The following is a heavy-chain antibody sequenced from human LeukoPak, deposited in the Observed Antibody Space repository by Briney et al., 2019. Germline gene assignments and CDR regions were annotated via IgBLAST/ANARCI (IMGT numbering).Heavy chain of an antibody. Sequence: GGSLRLSCAASGFTFSDYYMSWIRQAPGKGREWVSYISSSGSTIYYADSVKGRFTISRDNAKNSLYLQMNSLRAEDTAVYYCARSELRYFDWLSSPYYFDYWGQGTLVTVSS. CDR1: GFTFSDYY. CDR3: ARSELRYFDWLSSPYYFDY. V-gene: IGHV3-11*01. J-gene: IGHJ4*02. D-gene: IGHD3-9*01. CDR2: ISSSGSTI.